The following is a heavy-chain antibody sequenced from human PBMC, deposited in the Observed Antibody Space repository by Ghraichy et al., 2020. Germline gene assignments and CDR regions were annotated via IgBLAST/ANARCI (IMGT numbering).Heavy chain of an antibody. CDR3: ARGGYCSGGYCFPFDY. J-gene: IGHJ4*02. Sequence: GGSLRLSCAASGFSFRTYGMSWVRQTPGKGLEWVSSISDSGDNTNYADFVKGRFTISRDNSRDTLYLQMNSLRAEDTAIYFCARGGYCSGGYCFPFDYWGPGTLVAVS. D-gene: IGHD2-8*02. CDR1: GFSFRTYG. CDR2: ISDSGDNT. V-gene: IGHV3-23*01.